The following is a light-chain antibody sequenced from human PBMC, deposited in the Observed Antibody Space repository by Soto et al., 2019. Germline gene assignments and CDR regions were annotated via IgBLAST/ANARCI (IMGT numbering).Light chain of an antibody. CDR2: AAS. V-gene: IGKV1-17*01. CDR1: QGIRDD. J-gene: IGKJ1*01. Sequence: DIQMTQSPSSLSASVGDRVTITCRASQGIRDDLAWYQQKPGKAPKRLIYAASSLQSGVPSRFSGSGSWTEFTLTISSLQPEDFATYYCLQHNSDTRTFGQGTKVEIK. CDR3: LQHNSDTRT.